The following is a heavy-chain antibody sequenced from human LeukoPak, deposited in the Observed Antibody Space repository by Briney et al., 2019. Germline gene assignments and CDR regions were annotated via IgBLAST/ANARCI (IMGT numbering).Heavy chain of an antibody. CDR2: ILYDGSNE. V-gene: IGHV3-30-3*01. Sequence: PGGSLRFSCAASGFIFSNYAIHWVRQAPGKGLEWVAVILYDGSNEYYADSVKGRFTISRDNSKNTLYLQMNSLRAEDTAVYYCATHYCSSTSCHIDYWGQGTLVTVSS. D-gene: IGHD2-2*01. J-gene: IGHJ4*02. CDR3: ATHYCSSTSCHIDY. CDR1: GFIFSNYA.